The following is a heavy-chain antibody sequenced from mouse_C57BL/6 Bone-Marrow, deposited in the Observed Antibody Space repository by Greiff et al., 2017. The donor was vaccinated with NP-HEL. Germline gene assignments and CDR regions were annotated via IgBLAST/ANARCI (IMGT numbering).Heavy chain of an antibody. CDR1: GYTFTSYG. CDR3: AREGGYGSSEYYFDY. Sequence: QVQLQQSGAELARPGASVKLSCKASGYTFTSYGISWVKQRTGQGLEWIGEIYPRSGNTYYNEKFKGKATLTADKSSSTAYMELRSLTSEDSAVYFCAREGGYGSSEYYFDYWGQGTTLTVSS. J-gene: IGHJ2*01. V-gene: IGHV1-81*01. D-gene: IGHD1-1*01. CDR2: IYPRSGNT.